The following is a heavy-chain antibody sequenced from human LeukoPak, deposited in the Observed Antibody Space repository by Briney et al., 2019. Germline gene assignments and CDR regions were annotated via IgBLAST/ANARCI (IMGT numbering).Heavy chain of an antibody. Sequence: GGSLRLSCAAAGFTFSNYWMHWVRQAPGKGLVWVLRIKSDGRTNYADSVKGRFTISRDNAKNTVSLQTNSLRAEDTGVYYCARAPSEIGGYYPEYFRHWGQGTLVTVSS. D-gene: IGHD3-22*01. V-gene: IGHV3-74*01. CDR3: ARAPSEIGGYYPEYFRH. CDR1: GFTFSNYW. CDR2: IKSDGRT. J-gene: IGHJ1*01.